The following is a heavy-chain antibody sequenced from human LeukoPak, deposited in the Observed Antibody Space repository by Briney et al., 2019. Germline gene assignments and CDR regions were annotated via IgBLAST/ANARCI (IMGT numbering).Heavy chain of an antibody. CDR2: INTNTGNP. Sequence: ASVKVSCKASGYTFTSYAMNWVRQAPGQGLEWMGWINTNTGNPTYAQGFTGRFVFSLDTSVSTAYLQISSLKAEDTAVYYCASPRKAAAGRGSYYYGMDVWGQGTTVTVSS. D-gene: IGHD6-13*01. CDR1: GYTFTSYA. J-gene: IGHJ6*02. V-gene: IGHV7-4-1*02. CDR3: ASPRKAAAGRGSYYYGMDV.